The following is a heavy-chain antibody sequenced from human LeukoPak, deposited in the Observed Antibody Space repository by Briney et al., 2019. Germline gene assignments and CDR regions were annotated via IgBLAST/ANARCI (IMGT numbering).Heavy chain of an antibody. V-gene: IGHV3-30*03. CDR1: GFTFSSYG. J-gene: IGHJ3*02. Sequence: GGSLRLSCAASGFTFSSYGMHWVRQAPGKGLEWVAVISYDGSNKYYADSVKGRFAISRDNSKNTLYLQMNSLRAEDTAVYYCATDSVVVITRGAFDIWGQGTMVTVSS. CDR3: ATDSVVVITRGAFDI. D-gene: IGHD3-22*01. CDR2: ISYDGSNK.